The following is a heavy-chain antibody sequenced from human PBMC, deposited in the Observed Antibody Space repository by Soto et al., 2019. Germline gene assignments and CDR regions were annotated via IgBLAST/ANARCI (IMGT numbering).Heavy chain of an antibody. D-gene: IGHD2-15*01. V-gene: IGHV1-8*01. CDR3: ARGRYCSGGSCYFTYNWFDP. J-gene: IGHJ5*02. CDR1: GYTFTSYD. CDR2: MNPNSGNT. Sequence: ASVKVSCKASGYTFTSYDIDWVRQATGQGLEGMGWMNPNSGNTGYAQKFQGRVTMTRNTSISTAYMELSSLRSEDTAVYYCARGRYCSGGSCYFTYNWFDPWGQGTLVTVSS.